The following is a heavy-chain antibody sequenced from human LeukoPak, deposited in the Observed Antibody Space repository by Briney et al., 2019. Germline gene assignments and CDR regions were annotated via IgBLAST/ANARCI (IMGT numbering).Heavy chain of an antibody. J-gene: IGHJ6*04. Sequence: PSETLSLTCAVSGGSISSSNWWSWVRQPPGKGLEWIGEIYYSGSTNYNPSLKSRVTISVDKSKNQFSLKLSSVTAADAAVYYCARYCSSTSCFSYGMDVWGKGTTVTVSS. CDR1: GGSISSSNW. CDR3: ARYCSSTSCFSYGMDV. V-gene: IGHV4-4*02. D-gene: IGHD2-2*01. CDR2: IYYSGST.